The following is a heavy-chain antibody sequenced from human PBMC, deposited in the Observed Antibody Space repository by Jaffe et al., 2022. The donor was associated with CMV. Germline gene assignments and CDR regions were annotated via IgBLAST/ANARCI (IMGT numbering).Heavy chain of an antibody. CDR1: GYTFTSYG. CDR2: ISAYNGNT. D-gene: IGHD2-2*01. Sequence: QVQLVQSGAEVKKPGASVKVSCKASGYTFTSYGISWVRQAPGQGLEWMGWISAYNGNTNYAQKLQGRVTMTTDTSTSTAYMELRSLRSDDTAVYYCARDTNLVPAAIGPYYYYYGMDVWGQGTTVTVSS. V-gene: IGHV1-18*01. CDR3: ARDTNLVPAAIGPYYYYYGMDV. J-gene: IGHJ6*02.